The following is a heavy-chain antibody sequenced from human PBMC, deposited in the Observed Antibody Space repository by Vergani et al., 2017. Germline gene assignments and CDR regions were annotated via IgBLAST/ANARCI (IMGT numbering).Heavy chain of an antibody. V-gene: IGHV3-9*03. CDR3: AKGGIAAAGPFDY. CDR1: GFTFSSYA. Sequence: EVQLLESGGGLVQPGGSLRLSCAASGFTFSSYAMHWVRQAPGKGLEWVSGISWNSGSIGYADSVKGRFTISRDNAKNSLYLQMNSLRAEDMALYYCAKGGIAAAGPFDYWGQGTLVTVSS. CDR2: ISWNSGSI. D-gene: IGHD6-13*01. J-gene: IGHJ4*02.